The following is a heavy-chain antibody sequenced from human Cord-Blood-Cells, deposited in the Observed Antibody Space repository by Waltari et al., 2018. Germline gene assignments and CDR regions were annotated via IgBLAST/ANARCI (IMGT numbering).Heavy chain of an antibody. CDR2: IIPILGTA. J-gene: IGHJ3*02. CDR3: ARADDFWSGYYDAFDI. D-gene: IGHD3-3*01. Sequence: QVQLVQSGAEVKKPGSSVKVSCKASGGTFSSYAISWVRQAPGQGLEGMGGIIPILGTANYEQKVQGRVTITADEATSTAYMELSSLRSEDTAVYYCARADDFWSGYYDAFDIWGQGTMVTVSS. V-gene: IGHV1-69*01. CDR1: GGTFSSYA.